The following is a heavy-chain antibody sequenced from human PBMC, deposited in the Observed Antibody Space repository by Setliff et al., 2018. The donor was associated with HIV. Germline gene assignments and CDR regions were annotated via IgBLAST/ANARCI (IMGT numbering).Heavy chain of an antibody. V-gene: IGHV3-7*01. J-gene: IGHJ2*01. D-gene: IGHD4-17*01. Sequence: QPGGSLRLSCAASGFTLRTYWMSWVRQAPGKGLEWVANIKHDGSEKFCVDSVRGRFTISRDNAKNSLYLQMNSLRAEDTAVYYCAGDPYPYGDYGDWYFDLWGRGTLVTVSS. CDR3: AGDPYPYGDYGDWYFDL. CDR2: IKHDGSEK. CDR1: GFTLRTYW.